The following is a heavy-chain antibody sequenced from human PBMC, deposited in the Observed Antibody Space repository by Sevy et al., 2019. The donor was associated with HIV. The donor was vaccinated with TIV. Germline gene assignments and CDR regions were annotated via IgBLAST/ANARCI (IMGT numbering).Heavy chain of an antibody. V-gene: IGHV3-23*01. Sequence: GGSLRLSCAASGFTFSSYAMSWVRQAPGKGLEWVSAISGSGGSTYYADSVKGRFTISRDNSKNTLYLQMNSLRAEDTAVYYCAKCNCYDSSGYYTLWGQGTLVTVSS. CDR3: AKCNCYDSSGYYTL. J-gene: IGHJ4*02. CDR1: GFTFSSYA. CDR2: ISGSGGST. D-gene: IGHD3-22*01.